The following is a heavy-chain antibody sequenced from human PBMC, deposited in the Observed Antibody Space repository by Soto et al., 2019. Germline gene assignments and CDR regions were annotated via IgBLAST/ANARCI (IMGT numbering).Heavy chain of an antibody. J-gene: IGHJ5*02. D-gene: IGHD3-16*01. Sequence: QVQLVESGGGLVKPGGSLRPSCAASGIVFSDYMGWVRQAPGKGLGWLSYISGRGRTIYSADSVKGRFTISRDNATNSLYLQMNNVRTEDTAVYYCARLPFPWGWFDPWGQGTLVTVSS. CDR2: ISGRGRTI. CDR3: ARLPFPWGWFDP. CDR1: GIVFSDY. V-gene: IGHV3-11*01.